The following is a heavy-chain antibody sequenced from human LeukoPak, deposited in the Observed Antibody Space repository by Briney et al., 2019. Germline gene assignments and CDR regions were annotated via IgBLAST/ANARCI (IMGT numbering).Heavy chain of an antibody. CDR2: LHYTGRN. CDR1: GGSISPYY. CDR3: ARGGNGDFLKWFDP. D-gene: IGHD4-17*01. V-gene: IGHV4-59*01. Sequence: PSETLSLTCTVSGGSISPYYWGWIRQPPGRGLEWIGSLHYTGRNSYNPSLKNRVTISVDMSKNQFSLKLTSVTAANTAMYYCARGGNGDFLKWFDPWGQGTLVTVSS. J-gene: IGHJ5*02.